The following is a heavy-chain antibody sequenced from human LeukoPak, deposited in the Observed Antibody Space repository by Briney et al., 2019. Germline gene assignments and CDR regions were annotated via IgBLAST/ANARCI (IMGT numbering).Heavy chain of an antibody. J-gene: IGHJ4*02. CDR1: GYTFTGCY. Sequence: ASVKVSCKAAGYTFTGCYMHWVRQAPGQGLEWMGWINPNSGGTNYAQKFQGRGTITRATSISTAYLELSRLRSDDTAVYYCPRIGYGDYWRSYFAYWGQGALVTVSS. V-gene: IGHV1-2*02. D-gene: IGHD4-17*01. CDR2: INPNSGGT. CDR3: PRIGYGDYWRSYFAY.